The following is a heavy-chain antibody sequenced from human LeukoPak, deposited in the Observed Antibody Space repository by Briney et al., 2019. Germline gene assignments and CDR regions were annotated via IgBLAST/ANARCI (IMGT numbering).Heavy chain of an antibody. V-gene: IGHV4-31*03. CDR1: GGSISSSSYY. CDR3: ARAVYDYIWGSYRFDY. J-gene: IGHJ4*02. Sequence: TSETLSLTCTVSGGSISSSSYYWSWIRQHPGKGLEWIGFIYYSGSTYYNPSLKSRVTFSVDTSKNQFSLKLSSVNAADTAVYYCARAVYDYIWGSYRFDYWGQGTLVTVSS. D-gene: IGHD3-16*02. CDR2: IYYSGST.